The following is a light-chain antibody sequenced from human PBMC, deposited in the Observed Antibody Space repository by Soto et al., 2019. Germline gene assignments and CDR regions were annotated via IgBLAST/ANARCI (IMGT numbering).Light chain of an antibody. Sequence: EIVMTQSPATLSVSPGERATLSCRASQSVSSSLAWYQQKPGQAPRLLIYGASTRATGIPARFSGSGSGTEFTLPIDSLQSEDFAVYYCQQYNNWPPCTFGQGTKVEIK. J-gene: IGKJ1*01. CDR2: GAS. V-gene: IGKV3-15*01. CDR1: QSVSSS. CDR3: QQYNNWPPCT.